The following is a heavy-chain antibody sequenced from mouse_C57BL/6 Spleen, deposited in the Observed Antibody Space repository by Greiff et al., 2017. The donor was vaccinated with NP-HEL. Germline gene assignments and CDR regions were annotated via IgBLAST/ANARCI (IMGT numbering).Heavy chain of an antibody. CDR3: TREGYLYDYEIDY. J-gene: IGHJ2*01. D-gene: IGHD2-4*01. V-gene: IGHV1-15*01. CDR1: GYTFTDYE. Sequence: QVQLQQSGAELVRPGASVTLSCKASGYTFTDYEMHWVKQTPVHGLEWIGAIDPETGGTAYNQKFKGKAILTADKSSSTAYMELRSLTSEDSAVYYCTREGYLYDYEIDYWGQGTTLTVSS. CDR2: IDPETGGT.